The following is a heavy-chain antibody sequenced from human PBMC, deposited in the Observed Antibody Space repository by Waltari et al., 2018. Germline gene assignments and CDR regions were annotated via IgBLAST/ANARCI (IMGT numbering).Heavy chain of an antibody. CDR1: GFTFSSYS. D-gene: IGHD3-3*01. CDR3: AREPEYYDFWSGYHFDY. Sequence: VQLVESGGGLVQPGGSLRLSCAASGFTFSSYSMNWVRQAPGKGLEWVSYIRSSRSTISYADAVKGRFTISRDNAKNSLYLQMNSLRAEDTAVYYCAREPEYYDFWSGYHFDYWGQGTLVTVSS. CDR2: IRSSRSTI. V-gene: IGHV3-48*04. J-gene: IGHJ4*02.